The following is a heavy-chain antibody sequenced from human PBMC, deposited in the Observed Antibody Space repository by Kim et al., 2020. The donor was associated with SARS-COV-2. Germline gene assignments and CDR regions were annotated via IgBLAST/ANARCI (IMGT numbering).Heavy chain of an antibody. D-gene: IGHD6-19*01. V-gene: IGHV3-33*05. J-gene: IGHJ6*02. CDR1: GFTFSSYG. CDR2: ISYDGSNK. Sequence: GGSLRLSCAASGFTFSSYGMHWVRQAPGKGLERVAVISYDGSNKYYADSVKGRFTISRDNSKNTPYLQMNSLRAEDTAVYYCARDPSIAVYYYGMDVWGQGTTVTVSS. CDR3: ARDPSIAVYYYGMDV.